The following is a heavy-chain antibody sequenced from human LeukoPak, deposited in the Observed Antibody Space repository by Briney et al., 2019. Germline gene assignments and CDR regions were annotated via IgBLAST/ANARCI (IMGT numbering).Heavy chain of an antibody. CDR1: GFTFNHYG. J-gene: IGHJ4*02. D-gene: IGHD6-19*01. CDR3: ARDHGSQDSGVWSVFDY. V-gene: IGHV3-23*01. CDR2: NYHLGHT. Sequence: GSPKPSFPALGFTFNHYGISLVRPAPGKGPGGVASNYHLGHTFFPDPVKGRFTTSRDNSRNTLFLQMNSLRADDTAHYFCARDHGSQDSGVWSVFDYWGRGTPVSVSS.